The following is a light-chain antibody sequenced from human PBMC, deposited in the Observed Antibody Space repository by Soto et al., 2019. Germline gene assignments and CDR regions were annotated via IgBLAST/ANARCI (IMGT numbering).Light chain of an antibody. CDR1: QSILYSSTNRHH. Sequence: DIVMTQSPDSLAVSLGDRDTINCKSSQSILYSSTNRHHLAWYEQKPGQPPKLLIYWASTWESGVPERFSGSGSGTDFTLTISSLQAEDVAVYHCQQYYSNPVTFGEGTRLEIK. CDR3: QQYYSNPVT. V-gene: IGKV4-1*01. J-gene: IGKJ5*01. CDR2: WAS.